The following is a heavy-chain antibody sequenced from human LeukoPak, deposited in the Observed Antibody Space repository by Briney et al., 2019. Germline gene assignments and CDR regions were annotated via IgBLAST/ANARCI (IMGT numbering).Heavy chain of an antibody. CDR2: ISGSGGST. J-gene: IGHJ2*01. Sequence: GGSLRLSCEASGFTFSSYAMSWVRQAPGKGLEWVSAISGSGGSTYYADSVKGRFTISRDNSKNTLYLQMNSLRAEDTAVYYCAKAPTVTLRDWYFDLWGRGTLVTVSS. D-gene: IGHD4-17*01. CDR1: GFTFSSYA. V-gene: IGHV3-23*01. CDR3: AKAPTVTLRDWYFDL.